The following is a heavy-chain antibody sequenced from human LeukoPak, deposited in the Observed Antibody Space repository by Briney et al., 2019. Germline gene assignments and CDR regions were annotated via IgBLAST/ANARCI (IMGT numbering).Heavy chain of an antibody. V-gene: IGHV4-34*01. CDR2: INHSGST. CDR1: GGSLSGYY. J-gene: IGHJ5*02. D-gene: IGHD4-17*01. Sequence: PSETLSLTCAVYGGSLSGYYWSWIRQPPGKGLEWIGEINHSGSTNYNPSLKSRVTISVDTSKNQFSLKLSSVTAADTAVYYCARGLPVPVTTNWFDPWGQGTLVTVSS. CDR3: ARGLPVPVTTNWFDP.